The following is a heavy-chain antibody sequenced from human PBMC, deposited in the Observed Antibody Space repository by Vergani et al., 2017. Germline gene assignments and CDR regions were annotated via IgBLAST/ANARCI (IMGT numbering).Heavy chain of an antibody. V-gene: IGHV4-59*13. D-gene: IGHD2-2*02. Sequence: QVQLEESGPGLVKPSETLSLTCTVSGGSFNTYYWSWIRQSPGKGLEWIGYIYSTGSTNYNPSLNSRVTMSVDTSKNQFSLKLRSVTAADTAVYFCARGGRGYCSSTSCYTGRFDPWGQGTLVTVSS. CDR2: IYSTGST. J-gene: IGHJ5*02. CDR3: ARGGRGYCSSTSCYTGRFDP. CDR1: GGSFNTYY.